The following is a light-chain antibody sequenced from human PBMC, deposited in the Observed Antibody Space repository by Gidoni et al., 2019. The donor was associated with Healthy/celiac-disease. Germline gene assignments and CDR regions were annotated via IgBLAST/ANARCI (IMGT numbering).Light chain of an antibody. CDR2: QDS. CDR3: QAWDSSTVV. V-gene: IGLV3-1*01. Sequence: SYELSHPPSLSASPGQTASITCSGDKLGDKYACWYQQKPGQSPVLVIYQDSKRPSGIPERFSGSNSGNTATLTISGTQAMDEADYYCQAWDSSTVVFGGGTKLTVL. CDR1: KLGDKY. J-gene: IGLJ2*01.